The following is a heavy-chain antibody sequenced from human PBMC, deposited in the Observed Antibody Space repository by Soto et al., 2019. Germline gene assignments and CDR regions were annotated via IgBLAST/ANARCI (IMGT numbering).Heavy chain of an antibody. J-gene: IGHJ5*02. D-gene: IGHD6-13*01. Sequence: QVQLVQSGAEVKKPGSSVKVSCKASGGTFSSYAISWVRQAPGQGLEWMGGIIPIFGTANYAQKFQGRVTITADKSTSTAYMELSSLSSEDTAVYYCARVGYSSSWTPVYFRGWFDPWGQGTLVTVSS. CDR3: ARVGYSSSWTPVYFRGWFDP. V-gene: IGHV1-69*06. CDR2: IIPIFGTA. CDR1: GGTFSSYA.